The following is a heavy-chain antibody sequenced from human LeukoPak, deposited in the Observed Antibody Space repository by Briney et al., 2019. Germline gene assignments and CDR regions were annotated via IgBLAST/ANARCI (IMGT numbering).Heavy chain of an antibody. Sequence: GASVKVSCKASGYTFTTYGITWVRQAPGQGLEWMGWISAYNGNTKYAQNLQGRVTMTTDTSTSTVYMELRSLRSDDTAVYYCAGLGTDCSDGNCYWGQGTLVTVSS. J-gene: IGHJ4*02. D-gene: IGHD2-15*01. V-gene: IGHV1-18*01. CDR2: ISAYNGNT. CDR1: GYTFTTYG. CDR3: AGLGTDCSDGNCY.